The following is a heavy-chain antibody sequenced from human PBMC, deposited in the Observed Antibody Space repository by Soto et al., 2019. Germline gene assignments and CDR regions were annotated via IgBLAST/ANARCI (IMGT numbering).Heavy chain of an antibody. Sequence: QVQLVQSGAEVKKPGASVKVSCKAAGYTFTSYSISWVRQAPGQGLEWMGWISAYNGNPNYAQKLQGRVSMTTDTSTSTAYMELRSLRSDDTAVYYCASDWVTVDYFGYWGQGTLVTVSS. CDR2: ISAYNGNP. V-gene: IGHV1-18*01. CDR1: GYTFTSYS. D-gene: IGHD1-20*01. J-gene: IGHJ4*02. CDR3: ASDWVTVDYFGY.